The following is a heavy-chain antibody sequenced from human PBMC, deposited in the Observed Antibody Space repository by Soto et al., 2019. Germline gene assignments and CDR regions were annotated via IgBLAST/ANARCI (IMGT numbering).Heavy chain of an antibody. CDR1: GGTFSSYA. Sequence: SVKVSCKASGGTFSSYAISWVRQAPGQGLEWMGGIIPIFGTANYAQKFQGRVTITAGESTSTAYMELSSLRSEDTAVYYCARARCSSTSCYKATRSAFDIWGQGTMVTVSS. CDR2: IIPIFGTA. D-gene: IGHD2-2*02. CDR3: ARARCSSTSCYKATRSAFDI. J-gene: IGHJ3*02. V-gene: IGHV1-69*13.